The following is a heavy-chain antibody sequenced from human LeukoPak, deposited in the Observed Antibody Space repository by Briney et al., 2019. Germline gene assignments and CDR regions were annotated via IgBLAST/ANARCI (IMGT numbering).Heavy chain of an antibody. J-gene: IGHJ6*02. CDR3: AREFEGYDDYSDSYYGMDV. CDR2: ISPILGLR. Sequence: SVKVSCETSGSTFIRDTISWVRQAPGQGLEWMGRISPILGLRNFAQKFQGRVTITADKSTSTAYMELSSLRSEDTAVYYCAREFEGYDDYSDSYYGMDVWGQGTTVTVS. D-gene: IGHD4-17*01. V-gene: IGHV1-69*04. CDR1: GSTFIRDT.